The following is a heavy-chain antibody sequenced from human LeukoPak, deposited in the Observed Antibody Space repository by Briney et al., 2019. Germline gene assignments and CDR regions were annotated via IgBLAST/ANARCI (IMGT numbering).Heavy chain of an antibody. CDR3: ARDQYCGGDCYSTFDY. CDR1: GYTFTGYY. Sequence: ASVKVSCKASGYTFTGYYMHWVREAPGQGLEWMGWFNPNSGGTNYAQKFQGRVTMTRDTSISTAYMELSRLRSDDTAVYYCARDQYCGGDCYSTFDYWGQGTLVTVSS. J-gene: IGHJ4*02. D-gene: IGHD2-21*01. V-gene: IGHV1-2*02. CDR2: FNPNSGGT.